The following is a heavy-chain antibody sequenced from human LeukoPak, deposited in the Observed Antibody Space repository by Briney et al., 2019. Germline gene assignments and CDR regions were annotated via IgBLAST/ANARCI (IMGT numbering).Heavy chain of an antibody. CDR2: ITSSSSYI. D-gene: IGHD1-26*01. CDR3: ARDPYSGNYGAYYYYCMDV. Sequence: GGSLRLSCAASGFTFSNAWMSWVRQAPGKGLEWVSSITSSSSYIYYADSVKGRFTISRDNAKNSLYLQMDSLRVEDTAVYYCARDPYSGNYGAYYYYCMDVWGKGTTVTISS. V-gene: IGHV3-21*06. J-gene: IGHJ6*03. CDR1: GFTFSNAW.